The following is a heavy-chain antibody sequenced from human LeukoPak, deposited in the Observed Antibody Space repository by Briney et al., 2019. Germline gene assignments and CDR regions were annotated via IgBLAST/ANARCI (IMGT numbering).Heavy chain of an antibody. CDR1: GFTFSSYG. V-gene: IGHV3-23*01. CDR3: AKDGWLESGRTPFYFDS. CDR2: VSGSGGRT. J-gene: IGHJ4*02. Sequence: GSLRLSCAASGFTFSSYGMSWVRQAPGKGLEWVSAVSGSGGRTYYADSVKGRFTISRDNAKNSLYLQMSSLRVEDTAVYYCAKDGWLESGRTPFYFDSWGQGTLVTVSS. D-gene: IGHD3-10*01.